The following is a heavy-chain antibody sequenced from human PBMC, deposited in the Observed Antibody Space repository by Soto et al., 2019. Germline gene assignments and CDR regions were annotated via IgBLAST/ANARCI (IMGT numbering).Heavy chain of an antibody. D-gene: IGHD3-10*01. V-gene: IGHV4-31*03. J-gene: IGHJ6*02. Sequence: QVQLQESGPGLVKPSQTLSLTCTVSGGSISSGGYYWSWIRQHPGKGLEWIGYIYYSGSTYYNPSLKSRVTISVDTSKNQFALKLSSVTAADTAVYYCARGRITMVRGALGDVWGQGTTVTVSS. CDR3: ARGRITMVRGALGDV. CDR1: GGSISSGGYY. CDR2: IYYSGST.